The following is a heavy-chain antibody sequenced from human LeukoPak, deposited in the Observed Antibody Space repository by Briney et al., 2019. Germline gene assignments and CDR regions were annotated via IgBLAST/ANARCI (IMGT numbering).Heavy chain of an antibody. V-gene: IGHV3-48*03. Sequence: GGSLRLSCAASGFTFSSYEMDWVRQAPGKGLEWVSYISHTGSTINYAESVKGRFTISRDNAKNSLYLQMNSLRAEDTAVYYCVRDKRFGDVRIRAFDIWGQGTMVTVSS. CDR2: ISHTGSTI. CDR3: VRDKRFGDVRIRAFDI. CDR1: GFTFSSYE. J-gene: IGHJ3*02. D-gene: IGHD3-10*01.